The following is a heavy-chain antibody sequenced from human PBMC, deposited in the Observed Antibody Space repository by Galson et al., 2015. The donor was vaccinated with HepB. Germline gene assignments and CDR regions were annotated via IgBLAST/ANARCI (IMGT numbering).Heavy chain of an antibody. J-gene: IGHJ4*02. V-gene: IGHV3-30*03. CDR2: VSFDGFNK. Sequence: SLRLSCAASGFTFSNYAMNWVRQAPGKGLEWVAVVSFDGFNKYYTDSVKGRFTISRDNSNNTLHLQLDSLRTEDTAVYYCVRDSWGKYYDTNGRLYWGRGTLVTVSS. CDR1: GFTFSNYA. D-gene: IGHD2-8*01. CDR3: VRDSWGKYYDTNGRLY.